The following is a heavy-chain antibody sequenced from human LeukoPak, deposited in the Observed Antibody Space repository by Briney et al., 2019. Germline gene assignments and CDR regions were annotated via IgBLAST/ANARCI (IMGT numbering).Heavy chain of an antibody. CDR3: ARGPIFRQVPAAYNYYYSYMVV. J-gene: IGHJ6*03. CDR1: GYTFTSYD. D-gene: IGHD2-2*01. CDR2: MNPNSGNT. V-gene: IGHV1-8*03. Sequence: ASVKVSCKASGYTFTSYDINWVRQATGQGLEWMGWMNPNSGNTGYAQKFQGRVTITRNTSISTAYMELSSLRSEDTAVYYCARGPIFRQVPAAYNYYYSYMVVWGKGTTVTVSS.